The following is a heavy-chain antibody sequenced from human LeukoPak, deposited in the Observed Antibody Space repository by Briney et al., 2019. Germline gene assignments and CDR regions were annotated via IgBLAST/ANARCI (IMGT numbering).Heavy chain of an antibody. CDR2: ISGSGGST. V-gene: IGHV3-23*01. CDR1: GFTFSSYE. D-gene: IGHD1-1*01. Sequence: SGGSLRLSCAASGFTFSSYEMNWVRQAPGKGLEWVSAISGSGGSTYYADSVKGRFTISRDNSKNTLYLQMNSLRAEDTAVYYCAKVVWNVKAFDYWGQGTLVTVSS. CDR3: AKVVWNVKAFDY. J-gene: IGHJ4*02.